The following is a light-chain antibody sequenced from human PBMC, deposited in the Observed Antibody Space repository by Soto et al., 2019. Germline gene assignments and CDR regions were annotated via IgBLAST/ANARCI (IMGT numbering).Light chain of an antibody. CDR2: GAS. Sequence: EIVLTQSPGTLSLSPVERATLSCRASQSVSSSYLAWYQQKPGQAPRLLIYGASSRATGIPDRFSGSGSGTDFTLTISRLEPEDVAVDYCQQYGSAPPWTFGGETKVDIK. CDR3: QQYGSAPPWT. V-gene: IGKV3-20*01. J-gene: IGKJ4*01. CDR1: QSVSSSY.